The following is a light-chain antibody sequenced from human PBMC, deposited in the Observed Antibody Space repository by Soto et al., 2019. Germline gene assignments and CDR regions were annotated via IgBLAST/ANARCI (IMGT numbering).Light chain of an antibody. CDR3: QQYYTTPRT. J-gene: IGKJ1*01. CDR2: WAS. V-gene: IGKV4-1*01. Sequence: DIVMTQSPDSLAVSLGERASIXCKSXXXXXXSSNNKNYLAWYQQKPGQPPKLLIYWASTRESGVPDRFSGGGSGTDFTLTISSLQAEDVAIYYCQQYYTTPRTFGQGTKVEVK. CDR1: XXXXXSSNNKNY.